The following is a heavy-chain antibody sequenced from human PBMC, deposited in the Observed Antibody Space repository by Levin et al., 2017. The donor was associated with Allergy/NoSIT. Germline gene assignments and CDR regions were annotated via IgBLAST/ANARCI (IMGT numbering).Heavy chain of an antibody. D-gene: IGHD3-10*01. V-gene: IGHV4-31*03. CDR2: IPHSGSA. Sequence: LRLSCTVSGASISRGSYYWTWIRQLPGKGLEWIGFIPHSGSASYNPSLRSRLTLSLDTSKNQFSLKLASVTVADTAVYYCARDECAWFGECYGPDVWGQGTTVIVSS. CDR3: ARDECAWFGECYGPDV. CDR1: GASISRGSYY. J-gene: IGHJ6*02.